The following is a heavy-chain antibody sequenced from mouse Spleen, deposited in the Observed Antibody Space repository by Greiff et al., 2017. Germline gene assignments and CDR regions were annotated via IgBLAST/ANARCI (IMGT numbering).Heavy chain of an antibody. D-gene: IGHD3-2*02. CDR3: ARHPFSGQVYFDY. V-gene: IGHV5-9*04. Sequence: EVKLMESGGGLVKLGGSLKLSCAASGFTFSSYAMSWVRQTPEKRLEWVATISSGGGNTYYPDSVKGRFTISRDNAKNTLYLQMSSLKSEDTAMYYCARHPFSGQVYFDYWGQGTTLTVSS. J-gene: IGHJ2*01. CDR2: ISSGGGNT. CDR1: GFTFSSYA.